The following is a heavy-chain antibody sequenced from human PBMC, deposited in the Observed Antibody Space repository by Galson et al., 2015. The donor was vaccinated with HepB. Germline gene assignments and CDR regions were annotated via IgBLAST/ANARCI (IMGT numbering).Heavy chain of an antibody. J-gene: IGHJ4*02. CDR3: ATDGKYYYGSGSYYYFDY. V-gene: IGHV1-24*01. CDR2: FDPEDGET. Sequence: SVKVSCKVSGYTLTELSMHWVRQAPGKGLEWMGGFDPEDGETIYAQKFQGRVTMTEDTSTDTAYMELSSLRSEDTAVYYCATDGKYYYGSGSYYYFDYWGQGTLVTVSS. CDR1: GYTLTELS. D-gene: IGHD3-10*01.